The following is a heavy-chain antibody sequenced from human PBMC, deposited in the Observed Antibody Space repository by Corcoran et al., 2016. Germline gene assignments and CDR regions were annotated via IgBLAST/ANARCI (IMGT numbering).Heavy chain of an antibody. CDR2: ISAYNANT. CDR1: GYTFTSYG. J-gene: IGHJ6*02. Sequence: QVQLVQSGAEVKKPGASVKVSCKASGYTFTSYGISWVRQAPGQVLEWMGWISAYNANTNYAQKLQGRVTMTTDTSTSTAYMELRSLRSYDTAVFYCARDIPQTTIMITFGGVIVLSPRDVWCQGTTVTVSS. V-gene: IGHV1-18*01. D-gene: IGHD3-16*02. CDR3: ARDIPQTTIMITFGGVIVLSPRDV.